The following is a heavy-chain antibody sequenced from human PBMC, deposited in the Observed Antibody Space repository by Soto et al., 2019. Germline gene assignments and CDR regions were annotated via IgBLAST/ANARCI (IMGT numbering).Heavy chain of an antibody. CDR2: IYYSGRT. CDR1: GASIITDNYF. Sequence: SETLSLTCTVSGASIITDNYFWVWIRQSPRRGLELIGSIYYSGRTYDNPSLKSRVTISIDASKNQFSLKLTSVTTADTAVYYCARCKASDYAGNHHSYCMDRWGQGALVTVSS. J-gene: IGHJ1*01. V-gene: IGHV4-39*01. CDR3: ARCKASDYAGNHHSYCMDR. D-gene: IGHD3-16*01.